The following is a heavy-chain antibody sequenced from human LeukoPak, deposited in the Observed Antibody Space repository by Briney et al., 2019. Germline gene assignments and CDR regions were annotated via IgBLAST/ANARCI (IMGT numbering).Heavy chain of an antibody. CDR2: IYTSGST. J-gene: IGHJ4*02. D-gene: IGHD2-2*02. CDR3: ARGIAVVPAAIIEFYFDY. CDR1: GGSISSYY. V-gene: IGHV4-4*07. Sequence: SETLSLTCTVSGGSISSYYWSWIRQPAGKGLEWIGRIYTSGSTNYNPSLKSRVTMSVDTSKNQFSLKLSSVTAADTAVYYCARGIAVVPAAIIEFYFDYWGQGTLVTVSS.